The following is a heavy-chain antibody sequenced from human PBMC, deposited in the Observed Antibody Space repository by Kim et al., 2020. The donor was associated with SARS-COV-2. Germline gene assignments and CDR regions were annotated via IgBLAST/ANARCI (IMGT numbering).Heavy chain of an antibody. D-gene: IGHD2-15*01. V-gene: IGHV4-39*07. Sequence: SETLSLTCTVSGGSISSSSYYWGWIRQPPGKGLEWIGSIYYSGSTYYNPSLKSRVTISVDTSKNQFSLKLSSVTAADTAVYYCASLLADIGRYYFDYWGQGTLVTVSS. CDR2: IYYSGST. CDR1: GGSISSSSYY. CDR3: ASLLADIGRYYFDY. J-gene: IGHJ4*02.